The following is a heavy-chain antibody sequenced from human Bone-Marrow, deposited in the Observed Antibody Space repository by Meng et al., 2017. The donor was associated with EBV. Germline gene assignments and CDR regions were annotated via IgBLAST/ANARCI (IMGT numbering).Heavy chain of an antibody. V-gene: IGHV4-4*02. J-gene: IGHJ6*02. D-gene: IGHD2-15*01. Sequence: GRLQGSGPGLVKPSGPLSLTCAGSGGSISSSNWWSWVRQPPGKGLEWIGEIYHSGSTNYNPSLKSRVTISVDKSKNQFSLKLSSVTAADTAVYYCARGPVVVVAVPSLHMDVWGQGTTVTVSS. CDR3: ARGPVVVVAVPSLHMDV. CDR1: GGSISSSNW. CDR2: IYHSGST.